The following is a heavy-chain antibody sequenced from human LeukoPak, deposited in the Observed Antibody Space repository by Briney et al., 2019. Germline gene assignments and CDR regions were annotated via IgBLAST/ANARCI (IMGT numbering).Heavy chain of an antibody. CDR3: ATGRSDITIVRGVLHFDH. Sequence: ASVKVSCKASGYTFTSYYMHWVRQAPGQGLEWMGIINPSSGSTSYAQNFQGRVTMTRDTSTSTVYMELSSLRSDDTAVYYCATGRSDITIVRGVLHFDHWGQGTLVIVSS. V-gene: IGHV1-46*01. CDR2: INPSSGST. D-gene: IGHD3-10*01. J-gene: IGHJ5*02. CDR1: GYTFTSYY.